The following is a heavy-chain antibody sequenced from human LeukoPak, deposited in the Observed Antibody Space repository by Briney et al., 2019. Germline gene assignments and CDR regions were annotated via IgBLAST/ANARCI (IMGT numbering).Heavy chain of an antibody. V-gene: IGHV3-23*01. CDR2: ISGSGDRT. D-gene: IGHD1-26*01. Sequence: GGSLRLSCAASGFTFSNYAMSWVRQAPGKGLEWVSAISGSGDRTYYAVSVKGRFTISRDNSKNTLYLQMNSLRAEDTAVYYCAKDGAGSYYGMDVWGQGTTVTVSS. J-gene: IGHJ6*02. CDR3: AKDGAGSYYGMDV. CDR1: GFTFSNYA.